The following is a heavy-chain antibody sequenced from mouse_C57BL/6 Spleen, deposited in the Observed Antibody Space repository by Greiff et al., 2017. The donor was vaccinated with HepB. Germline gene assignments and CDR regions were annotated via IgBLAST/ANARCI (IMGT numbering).Heavy chain of an antibody. D-gene: IGHD1-1*01. CDR1: GYAFTNYL. V-gene: IGHV1-54*01. CDR3: ARGGHYYGSSRYFDV. J-gene: IGHJ1*03. Sequence: QVQLQQSGAELVRPGTSVKVSCKASGYAFTNYLIEWVKQRPGQGLEWIGVINPGSGGTNYNEKFKGKATLTADKSASTAYMQLSSLTSEDSAVYFCARGGHYYGSSRYFDVWGTGTTVTVSS. CDR2: INPGSGGT.